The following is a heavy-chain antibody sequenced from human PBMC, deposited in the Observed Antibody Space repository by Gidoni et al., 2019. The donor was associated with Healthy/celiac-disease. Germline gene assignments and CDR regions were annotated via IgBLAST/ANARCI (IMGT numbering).Heavy chain of an antibody. D-gene: IGHD6-19*01. CDR2: INHSGST. Sequence: QVQLQQWGAGLLKPSETLSLTCAVYGGSFSGYYWSWIRQPPGKGLEWIGEINHSGSTNYNPSLKSRVTISVDTSKNQFSLKLSSVTAADTAVYYCARGRPPLNVSSGWSPTPVFDYWGQGTLVTVSS. V-gene: IGHV4-34*01. J-gene: IGHJ4*02. CDR1: GGSFSGYY. CDR3: ARGRPPLNVSSGWSPTPVFDY.